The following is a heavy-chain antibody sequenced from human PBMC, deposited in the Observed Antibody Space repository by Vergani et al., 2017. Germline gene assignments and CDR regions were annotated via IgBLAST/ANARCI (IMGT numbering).Heavy chain of an antibody. Sequence: QVQLQESGPGLVKPSQTLSLTCTVSGGSISSGSYYWSWIRQPAGKGLEWIGRIYTSGSTNYNPSLKSRVTISVDTSKNQFSLKLSSVTAADTAVYYCARGYPDYYYYYMDVWGKGTTVTVSS. CDR1: GGSISSGSYY. D-gene: IGHD2-15*01. CDR2: IYTSGST. J-gene: IGHJ6*03. CDR3: ARGYPDYYYYYMDV. V-gene: IGHV4-61*02.